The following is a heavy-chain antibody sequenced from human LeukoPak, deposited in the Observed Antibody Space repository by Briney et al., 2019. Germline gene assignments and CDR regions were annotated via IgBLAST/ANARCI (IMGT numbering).Heavy chain of an antibody. CDR1: GYSISSGYY. CDR3: ARVQSSPIGQWLVTWLDAFDI. CDR2: IYYSGST. D-gene: IGHD6-19*01. J-gene: IGHJ3*02. Sequence: SETLSLTCTVSGYSISSGYYWGWTRQPPGKGLEWIGSIYYSGSTYYNPSLKSRVTISVDTSKNQFSLKLSSVTAADTAVYYCARVQSSPIGQWLVTWLDAFDIWGQGTMVTVSS. V-gene: IGHV4-38-2*02.